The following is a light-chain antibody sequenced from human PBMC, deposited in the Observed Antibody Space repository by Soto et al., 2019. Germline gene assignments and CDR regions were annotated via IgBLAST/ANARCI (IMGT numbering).Light chain of an antibody. CDR2: AAS. Sequence: EIEMTQSPATLSVSLGERVTLSCRASQSVCSYLDWYQQKPGQAPMLLIYAASTMATDIPSRFSGSGSGTDFTLTISHLQPEDFAYYFRHQTRTPPYTFGQGTKLEIK. CDR3: HQTRTPPYT. J-gene: IGKJ2*01. V-gene: IGKV3-15*01. CDR1: QSVCSY.